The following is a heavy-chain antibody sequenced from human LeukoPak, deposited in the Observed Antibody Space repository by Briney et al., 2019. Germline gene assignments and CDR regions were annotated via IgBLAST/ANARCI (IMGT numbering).Heavy chain of an antibody. Sequence: PAETLSLTCAVDGGSFSGYYWSWVRQPPGKGLEWLGDIKHGGSTNYNPSLKCRVTISVDTSKHQFPLKLSSVAAADTAVYYCARGGGGYYDSSVYFFFDYWGQGTLVTVSS. CDR1: GGSFSGYY. V-gene: IGHV4-34*01. CDR2: IKHGGST. CDR3: ARGGGGYYDSSVYFFFDY. D-gene: IGHD3-22*01. J-gene: IGHJ4*02.